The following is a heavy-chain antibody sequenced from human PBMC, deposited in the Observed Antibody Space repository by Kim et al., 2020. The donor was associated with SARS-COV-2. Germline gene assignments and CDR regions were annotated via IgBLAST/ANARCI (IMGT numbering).Heavy chain of an antibody. D-gene: IGHD3-9*01. Sequence: GGSLRLSCAASGFTFSSYWMSWVRQAPGKGLEWVANIKQDGSEKYYVDSVKGRFTISRDNAKNSLYLQMNSLRAEDTAVYYCASLRYFDWFAWFDPWGQGTLVTVSS. J-gene: IGHJ5*02. CDR3: ASLRYFDWFAWFDP. CDR1: GFTFSSYW. CDR2: IKQDGSEK. V-gene: IGHV3-7*01.